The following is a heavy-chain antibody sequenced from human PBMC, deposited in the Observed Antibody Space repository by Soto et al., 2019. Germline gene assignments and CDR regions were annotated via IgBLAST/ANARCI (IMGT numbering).Heavy chain of an antibody. V-gene: IGHV4-59*08. CDR2: IYYSGST. J-gene: IGHJ4*02. D-gene: IGHD6-6*01. Sequence: PSETLSLTCIVSGGSISNYYWSWIRQPPGKGLEWIGYIYYSGSTNYNPSLTSRVTISVDTSKNQFSLKLSSVTAADTAVYYCARGGNIAARPLDYWGQGTLVTVSS. CDR1: GGSISNYY. CDR3: ARGGNIAARPLDY.